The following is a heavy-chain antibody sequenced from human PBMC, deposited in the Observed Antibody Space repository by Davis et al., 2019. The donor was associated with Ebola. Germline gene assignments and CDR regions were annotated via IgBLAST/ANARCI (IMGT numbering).Heavy chain of an antibody. D-gene: IGHD4-23*01. CDR1: GFTVSSIY. CDR3: ARGFTVVTLDY. Sequence: GESLKISCAASGFTVSSIYMSWVRQAPGKGLAWVSVIYSGGRTYYADSVKGRFTISRHNSKNTLYLQMNSLRAEDTAVYYCARGFTVVTLDYWGQGTLVTVSS. J-gene: IGHJ4*02. CDR2: IYSGGRT. V-gene: IGHV3-53*04.